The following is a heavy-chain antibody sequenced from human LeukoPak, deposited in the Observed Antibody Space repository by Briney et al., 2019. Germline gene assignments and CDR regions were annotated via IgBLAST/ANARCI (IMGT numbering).Heavy chain of an antibody. V-gene: IGHV3-33*08. CDR2: IWYDGSNK. Sequence: GGSLRLSCAASGFTFSSYWMGWVRQAPSKGLEWVAVIWYDGSNKYYADSVKGRFTISRDNSKNTLYLQMNSLRAEDTAVYYCARDVTPNAFDIWGQGTMVTVSS. CDR1: GFTFSSYW. D-gene: IGHD4-23*01. CDR3: ARDVTPNAFDI. J-gene: IGHJ3*02.